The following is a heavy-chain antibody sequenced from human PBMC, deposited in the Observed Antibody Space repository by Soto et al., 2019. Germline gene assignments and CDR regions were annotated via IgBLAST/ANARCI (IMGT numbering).Heavy chain of an antibody. Sequence: SETLSLTCAVSSGSISSYYWSWIRQPPGKGLEWVGYIYYTGSTSYNPSLKGRVTISVDTSKNQFSLKLSSVTAADTAVYYCASHSGGWSSGYSFYYMDVWGKGTTVTVSS. D-gene: IGHD6-19*01. V-gene: IGHV4-59*08. CDR1: SGSISSYY. CDR3: ASHSGGWSSGYSFYYMDV. CDR2: IYYTGST. J-gene: IGHJ6*03.